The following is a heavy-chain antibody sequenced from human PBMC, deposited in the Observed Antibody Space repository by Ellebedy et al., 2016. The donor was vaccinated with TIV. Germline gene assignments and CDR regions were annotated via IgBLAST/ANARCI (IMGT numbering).Heavy chain of an antibody. V-gene: IGHV3-30*03. CDR1: GFTFSSYG. CDR2: ISYDGSNK. D-gene: IGHD5-18*01. J-gene: IGHJ4*02. Sequence: PGGSLRLSCAASGFTFSSYGMHWVRQAPGKGLEWVAVISYDGSNKYYADSVKGRFTISRDNAKNSLYLQMNSLRDEDTAVYYCARTSGYSYGYDYWGQGTLVTVSS. CDR3: ARTSGYSYGYDY.